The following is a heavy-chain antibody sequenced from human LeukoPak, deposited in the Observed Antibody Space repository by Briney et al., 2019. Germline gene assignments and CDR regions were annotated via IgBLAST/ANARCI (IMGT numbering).Heavy chain of an antibody. V-gene: IGHV1-69*04. CDR3: ASGSYYDFWSGNGAFDI. D-gene: IGHD3-3*01. J-gene: IGHJ3*02. CDR1: GGTFSSYA. Sequence: SVNVSCKASGGTFSSYAISWVRQAPGQGLEWMGRIIPLFGIANYAPKFQGRVTVTADKSTSTAYMELSSLRSEDTAVYYCASGSYYDFWSGNGAFDIWGQGTMVTVSS. CDR2: IIPLFGIA.